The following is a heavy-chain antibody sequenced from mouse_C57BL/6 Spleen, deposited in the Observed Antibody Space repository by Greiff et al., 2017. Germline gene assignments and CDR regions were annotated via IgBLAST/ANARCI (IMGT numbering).Heavy chain of an antibody. CDR3: ARVTTALYFDY. Sequence: QVQLQQPGAELVRPGSSVTLSCKASGYTFTSYWMDWVKQRPGQGLEWIGNIYPSDSETHYNQKFKDKATLTVDKSSSTAYMQLRSLTSEDSAVYYCARVTTALYFDYWGQGTTLTVSS. CDR2: IYPSDSET. J-gene: IGHJ2*01. CDR1: GYTFTSYW. D-gene: IGHD1-2*01. V-gene: IGHV1-61*01.